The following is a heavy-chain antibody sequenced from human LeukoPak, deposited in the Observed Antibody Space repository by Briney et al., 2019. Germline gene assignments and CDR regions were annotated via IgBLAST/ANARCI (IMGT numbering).Heavy chain of an antibody. D-gene: IGHD2-2*01. V-gene: IGHV4-61*02. J-gene: IGHJ6*03. CDR2: IYTSGST. Sequence: SETLSLTCTVSGGSISSGSYYRSWIRQPAGKGLEWIGRIYTSGSTNYNPSLKSRVTISVDTSKNQFSLKLSSVTAADTAVYYCARDLFREYCSSTSCHTYYHMDVWGKGTTVTVSS. CDR1: GGSISSGSYY. CDR3: ARDLFREYCSSTSCHTYYHMDV.